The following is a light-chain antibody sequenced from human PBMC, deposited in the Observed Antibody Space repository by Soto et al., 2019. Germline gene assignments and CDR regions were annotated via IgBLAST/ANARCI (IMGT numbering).Light chain of an antibody. V-gene: IGKV3-20*01. CDR2: GAS. CDR1: QSVSSSY. CDR3: QQYGSSPPAT. J-gene: IGKJ1*01. Sequence: EIVLTQSPATLSLSPGERATLSCRASQSVSSSYLAWYQQKPGQAPRLLIYGASSRATGIPDRFSGSGSGTDFTLTISRLEPEDFAVYYCQQYGSSPPATFGQGTKVEIK.